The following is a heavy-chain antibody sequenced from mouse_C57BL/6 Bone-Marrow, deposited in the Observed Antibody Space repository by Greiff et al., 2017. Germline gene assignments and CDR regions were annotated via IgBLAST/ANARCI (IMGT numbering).Heavy chain of an antibody. CDR1: GFTFSDAW. Sequence: EVKVEESGGGLVQPGGSMKLSCAASGFTFSDAWMDWVRQSPEKGLEWVAEIRNKANNHATYYAESVKGRFTISRDDSKSSVYLQKNSLRAEDTGIYYCTRRGLRRLSYYYAMDYWGQGTSVTVSS. J-gene: IGHJ4*01. V-gene: IGHV6-6*01. CDR2: IRNKANNHAT. CDR3: TRRGLRRLSYYYAMDY. D-gene: IGHD2-2*01.